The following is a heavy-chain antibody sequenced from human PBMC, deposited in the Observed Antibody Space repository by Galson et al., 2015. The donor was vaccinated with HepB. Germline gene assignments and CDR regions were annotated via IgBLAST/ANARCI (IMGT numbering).Heavy chain of an antibody. CDR3: AKGFRGGNDY. Sequence: CAASGFTFNYYAMSWVRQAPGKGLEWVSAVSGSGSTTYYADSVKGRFTISRDNSKNTLYLQMNSLRAEDTALYYCAKGFRGGNDYWGQGTLVTVSS. D-gene: IGHD2-15*01. CDR2: VSGSGSTT. J-gene: IGHJ4*02. V-gene: IGHV3-23*01. CDR1: GFTFNYYA.